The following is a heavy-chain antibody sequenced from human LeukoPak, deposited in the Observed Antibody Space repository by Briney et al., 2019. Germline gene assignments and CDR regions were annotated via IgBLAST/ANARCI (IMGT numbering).Heavy chain of an antibody. V-gene: IGHV3-30*04. D-gene: IGHD6-13*01. CDR2: ISYDGSNK. J-gene: IGHJ4*02. Sequence: GGSLRLSCAASGFTFSSYAMHWVRQAPGKGLEWVAVISYDGSNKYYADSVKGRITISRDNSKNTLYLQMNSLRAEDTAVYYCARTGYSSSWYLGYYFGYWGQGTLVTVSS. CDR3: ARTGYSSSWYLGYYFGY. CDR1: GFTFSSYA.